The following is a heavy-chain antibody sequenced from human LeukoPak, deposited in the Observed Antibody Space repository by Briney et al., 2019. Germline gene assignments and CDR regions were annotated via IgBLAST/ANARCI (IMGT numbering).Heavy chain of an antibody. CDR1: GYTFTSYY. CDR2: INPSGGST. J-gene: IGHJ2*01. CDR3: ARGPVIGGHSSSSAWYFDL. D-gene: IGHD6-6*01. V-gene: IGHV1-46*01. Sequence: ASVKVSCKASGYTFTSYYMHWVRQAPGQGLEWMGIINPSGGSTGYAQKFQGRVTKTRDTSTSTVYMELSSLRSEDTAVYYCARGPVIGGHSSSSAWYFDLWGRGTLVTVSS.